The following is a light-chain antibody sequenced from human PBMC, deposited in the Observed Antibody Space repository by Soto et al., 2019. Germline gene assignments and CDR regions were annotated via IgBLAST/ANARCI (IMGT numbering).Light chain of an antibody. CDR1: QGMSSY. V-gene: IGKV1-9*01. J-gene: IGKJ4*01. Sequence: IQVTQSPSSLSASVGDRITNTCRVSQGMSSYLAWYQQKPGKAPKLLIYAAYTLQSGIPSRFSGGGSGPDFTLTISNLQPEDIATYYCQQFDTSHSFGGGTKVEIK. CDR3: QQFDTSHS. CDR2: AAY.